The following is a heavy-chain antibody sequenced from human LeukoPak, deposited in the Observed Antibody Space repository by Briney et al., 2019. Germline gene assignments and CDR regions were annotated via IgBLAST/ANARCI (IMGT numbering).Heavy chain of an antibody. D-gene: IGHD3-22*01. CDR3: AKGGTYDSSGFWAPHFDY. CDR2: ISYDGSNK. Sequence: PGRSLRLSCAASGFTFSSYAMHWVRQAPGKGLEWVALISYDGSNKYYADSVKGRFTFSRDNSKNTLYLQMNSLRAEDTAVYYCAKGGTYDSSGFWAPHFDYWGQGTLVTVSS. J-gene: IGHJ4*02. CDR1: GFTFSSYA. V-gene: IGHV3-30-3*01.